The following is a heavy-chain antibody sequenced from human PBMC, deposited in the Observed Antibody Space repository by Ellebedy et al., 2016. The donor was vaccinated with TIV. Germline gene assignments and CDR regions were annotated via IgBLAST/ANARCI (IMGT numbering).Heavy chain of an antibody. CDR1: GFSFSTDG. CDR2: IWFDGTNI. Sequence: GESLKISCEASGFSFSTDGMHWVRQAPGKGLQWVAVIWFDGTNIYYSDSVRGRFTISRDNSKNTLYLQMNSLRAEDTAVYYCARGGDQIFGVPGDDWGQGTLVTVSS. V-gene: IGHV3-33*01. CDR3: ARGGDQIFGVPGDD. J-gene: IGHJ4*02. D-gene: IGHD3-3*01.